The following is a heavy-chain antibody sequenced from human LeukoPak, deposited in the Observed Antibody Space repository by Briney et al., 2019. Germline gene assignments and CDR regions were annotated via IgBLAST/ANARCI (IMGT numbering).Heavy chain of an antibody. V-gene: IGHV1-2*02. CDR3: ARAYSGYDYNWFDP. CDR2: INPNSGGT. J-gene: IGHJ5*02. CDR1: GYTFTSYY. D-gene: IGHD5-12*01. Sequence: GASVKVSCKASGYTFTSYYMHWVRQAPGQGLEWMGWINPNSGGTNYAQKFQGRVTMTRDTSISTAYMELSRLRSDDTAVYYCARAYSGYDYNWFDPWGQGTLVTVSS.